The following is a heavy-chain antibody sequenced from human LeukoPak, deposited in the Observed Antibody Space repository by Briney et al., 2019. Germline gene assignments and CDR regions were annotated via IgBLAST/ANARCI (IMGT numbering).Heavy chain of an antibody. CDR1: RFTFSHHG. D-gene: IGHD3-3*01. V-gene: IGHV3-30*02. J-gene: IGHJ4*02. CDR3: AKDEQPGILTIFFLNG. Sequence: GGALRLSCAASRFTFSHHGMHWVRQAPGAGLEWVAFIRYEGRNKHYADSVKGRFTISRDNSKNTMYLQMNSLRPEDTAIYYCAKDEQPGILTIFFLNGWGQGTLVTVSS. CDR2: IRYEGRNK.